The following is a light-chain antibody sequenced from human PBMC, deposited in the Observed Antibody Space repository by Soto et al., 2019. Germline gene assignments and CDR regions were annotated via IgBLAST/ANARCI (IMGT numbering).Light chain of an antibody. V-gene: IGLV1-40*01. Sequence: QAALAQPPSASGAPGQKVTISCTGSSPNIGAGYDLHWYQQLPGTAPKLLLYGNSNRPSGVPDRFSGSKSGTSASLTITGLRVADEADYYCQSYYSSLSAYVFGTRTKVTVL. CDR1: SPNIGAGYD. J-gene: IGLJ1*01. CDR2: GNS. CDR3: QSYYSSLSAYV.